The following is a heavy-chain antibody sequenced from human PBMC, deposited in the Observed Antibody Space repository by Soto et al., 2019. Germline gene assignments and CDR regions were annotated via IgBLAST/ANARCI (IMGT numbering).Heavy chain of an antibody. Sequence: QVQLQESGPGLVKPSQTLSLTCTVSGGSISSGGYYWSWIRQHPGKGLEWIGYIYYSGSTYYNPSLKSRFTRSVDTSKTQFSLKLSSVTAADTAVYYCAKSPAYSHYFDYWGQGTLVTVSS. CDR1: GGSISSGGYY. D-gene: IGHD1-26*01. V-gene: IGHV4-31*03. CDR3: AKSPAYSHYFDY. CDR2: IYYSGST. J-gene: IGHJ4*02.